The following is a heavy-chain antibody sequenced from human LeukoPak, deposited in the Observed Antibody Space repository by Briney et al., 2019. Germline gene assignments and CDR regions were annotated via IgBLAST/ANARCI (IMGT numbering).Heavy chain of an antibody. CDR3: VASSGYYCFDY. CDR1: GFTFSSYG. V-gene: IGHV3-21*01. Sequence: GRSLRLSCAASGFTFSSYGMHWVRQAPGKGLEWVSSISSSSSYIYYADSVKGRFTISRDNAKNSLYLQMNSLRAEDTAVYYCVASSGYYCFDYWGQGTLVTVSS. D-gene: IGHD3-22*01. J-gene: IGHJ4*02. CDR2: ISSSSSYI.